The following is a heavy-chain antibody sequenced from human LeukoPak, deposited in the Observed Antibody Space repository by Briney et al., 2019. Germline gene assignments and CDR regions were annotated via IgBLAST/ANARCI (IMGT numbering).Heavy chain of an antibody. CDR1: GGSISSGGYY. D-gene: IGHD6-6*01. CDR2: IYYSRST. Sequence: SETLSLTCTVSGGSISSGGYYWSWIRQHPGKGLEWIGYIYYSRSTYYNPSLKSRVTISVDTSKNQFSLKLSSVTAADTAVYYCARDLLGRIAARPYAFDIWGQGTMVTVSS. CDR3: ARDLLGRIAARPYAFDI. J-gene: IGHJ3*02. V-gene: IGHV4-61*08.